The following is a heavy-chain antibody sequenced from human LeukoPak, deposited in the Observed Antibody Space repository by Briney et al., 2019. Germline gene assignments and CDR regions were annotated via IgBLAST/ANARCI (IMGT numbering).Heavy chain of an antibody. V-gene: IGHV3-21*01. CDR2: ISSSSSYI. J-gene: IGHJ3*02. CDR1: GFTFSSYS. Sequence: PGGSLRLSCAASGFTFSSYSMNWVRQAPGKGLEWVSSISSSSSYIYYADSVKGRFTISRDNAKNSLYLQMNSLRAEDTAVYYCASDYIVVVPAANDAFDIWGQGTMVTVSS. D-gene: IGHD2-2*01. CDR3: ASDYIVVVPAANDAFDI.